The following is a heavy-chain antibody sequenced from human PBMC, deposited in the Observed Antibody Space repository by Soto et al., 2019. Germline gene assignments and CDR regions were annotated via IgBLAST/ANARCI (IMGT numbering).Heavy chain of an antibody. CDR3: AKQRADYGSGADTFYFDS. CDR1: GVTFSNYA. Sequence: GGSLRLSCTVSGVTFSNYAMNWVRQAPGKGLEWVSSLSGSGGTTYYADSVKGRFIISRDNSKNTLYLLMNSLRAEDTALYYCAKQRADYGSGADTFYFDSWGQGALVTVSS. V-gene: IGHV3-23*01. CDR2: LSGSGGTT. D-gene: IGHD3-10*01. J-gene: IGHJ4*02.